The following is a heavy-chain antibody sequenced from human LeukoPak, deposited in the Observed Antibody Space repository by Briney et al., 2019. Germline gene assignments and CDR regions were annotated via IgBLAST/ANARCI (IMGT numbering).Heavy chain of an antibody. J-gene: IGHJ5*02. CDR1: GFTFSSYG. D-gene: IGHD4-17*01. CDR3: ARDGSYGDYGVLSWFDP. CDR2: IWCDGSNK. Sequence: PGGSLRLSCAASGFTFSSYGMHWVRQAPGKGLEWVAVIWCDGSNKYYADSVKGRFTISRDNSKNTLYLQMNSLRAEDTAVYYCARDGSYGDYGVLSWFDPWGQGTLVTVSS. V-gene: IGHV3-33*01.